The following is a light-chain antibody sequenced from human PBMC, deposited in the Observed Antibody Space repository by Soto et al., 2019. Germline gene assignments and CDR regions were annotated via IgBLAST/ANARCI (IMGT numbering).Light chain of an antibody. V-gene: IGKV3-15*01. CDR2: GAS. Sequence: DIVMTQSPAPLSVSPGERAPLSCRASQSVSSKLAWYQQKPGQAPRLLIYGASTRATGIPARFSGSGSGTEFTLTISSLQSEDFAVYYCQQYNNWPQTFGQGTKVEIK. J-gene: IGKJ1*01. CDR1: QSVSSK. CDR3: QQYNNWPQT.